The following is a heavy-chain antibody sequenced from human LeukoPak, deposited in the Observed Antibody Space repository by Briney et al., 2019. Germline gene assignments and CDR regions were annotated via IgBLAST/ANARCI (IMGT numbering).Heavy chain of an antibody. D-gene: IGHD3-22*01. CDR2: IYFSGDT. V-gene: IGHV4-4*07. CDR3: ARGPYSYDSSGAFDI. CDR1: GGSVNDYY. J-gene: IGHJ3*02. Sequence: SETLSLTCTVSGGSVNDYYWSWIRQPAGKELEWIGRIYFSGDTTYNPSLKSRVTMSKDTAKNQLSLNLRSVTAADTAVYFCARGPYSYDSSGAFDIWGQGTMVTVSS.